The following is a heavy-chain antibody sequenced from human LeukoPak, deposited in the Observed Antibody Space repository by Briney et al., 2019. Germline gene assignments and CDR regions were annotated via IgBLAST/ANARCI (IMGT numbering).Heavy chain of an antibody. V-gene: IGHV1-2*02. D-gene: IGHD2-2*01. Sequence: ASVKVSCKASGYTSTGYYMHCVRQAPGQGLEWMGWINPNSGGTNSAQKFQGRVTMTRDTSISTAYMELSRLRSDDTAVYYCARAYIVVVPAAVNGFDPWGQGTLVTVCS. J-gene: IGHJ5*02. CDR2: INPNSGGT. CDR1: GYTSTGYY. CDR3: ARAYIVVVPAAVNGFDP.